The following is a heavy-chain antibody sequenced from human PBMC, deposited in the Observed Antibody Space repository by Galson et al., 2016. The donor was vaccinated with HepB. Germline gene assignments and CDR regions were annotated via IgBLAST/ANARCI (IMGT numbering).Heavy chain of an antibody. CDR1: GYTFTGYY. CDR3: ARGYRPHNRHFDWLLSTRYYFDY. Sequence: SVKVSCKASGYTFTGYYMHWVRQAPGQGLEWMGWINPNSGGTNYAQKFQGWVTMTRDTSISTAYMELSRLRSDDTAVYYCARGYRPHNRHFDWLLSTRYYFDYWGQGTLVTVSS. CDR2: INPNSGGT. D-gene: IGHD3-9*01. V-gene: IGHV1-2*04. J-gene: IGHJ4*02.